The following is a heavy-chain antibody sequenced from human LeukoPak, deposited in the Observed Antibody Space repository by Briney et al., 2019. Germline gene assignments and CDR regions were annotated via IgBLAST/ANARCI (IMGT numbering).Heavy chain of an antibody. V-gene: IGHV3-7*01. J-gene: IGHJ4*02. CDR2: IKQDGSEK. CDR3: ARVSSRVVTRY. D-gene: IGHD4-23*01. Sequence: PGGSLRLSCAASGFTFSSYWMSWVRQAPGKGLEWVANIKQDGSEKYYVDSVKGRFTISRDNAKNSLYLQMISLRAEDTAVYYCARVSSRVVTRYWGQGTLVTVSS. CDR1: GFTFSSYW.